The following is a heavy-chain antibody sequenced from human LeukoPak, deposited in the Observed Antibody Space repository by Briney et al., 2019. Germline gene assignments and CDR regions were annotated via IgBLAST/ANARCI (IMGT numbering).Heavy chain of an antibody. CDR3: ATTMVRGVPYY. D-gene: IGHD3-10*01. CDR1: GASISSSTYY. Sequence: SETLSLTCTVSGASISSSTYYWGWIRQPPGKGLEWIGSASYSGNTYYNPSLKSRVTILVDTSKNQFSLKMTSVTAADTAVYYCATTMVRGVPYYWGQGTLVTVSS. J-gene: IGHJ4*02. V-gene: IGHV4-39*07. CDR2: ASYSGNT.